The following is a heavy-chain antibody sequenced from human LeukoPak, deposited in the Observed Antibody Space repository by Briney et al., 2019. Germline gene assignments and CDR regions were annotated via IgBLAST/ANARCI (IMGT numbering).Heavy chain of an antibody. CDR1: GFTFSSYG. J-gene: IGHJ4*02. Sequence: GGSLRLSCAASGFTFSSYGMPWVRQAPGKGLEWVAVISYDGSNKYYADSVKGRFTISRDNSKNTLYLQMNSLRAEDTAVYYCAKDLSSYALYYFDYWGQGTLVTVSS. V-gene: IGHV3-30*18. CDR2: ISYDGSNK. CDR3: AKDLSSYALYYFDY. D-gene: IGHD2-2*01.